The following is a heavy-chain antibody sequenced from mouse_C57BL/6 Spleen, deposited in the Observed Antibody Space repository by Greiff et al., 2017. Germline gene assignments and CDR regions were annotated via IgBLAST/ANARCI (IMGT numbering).Heavy chain of an antibody. J-gene: IGHJ3*01. CDR1: GYTFTDYY. D-gene: IGHD6-1*01. V-gene: IGHV1-75*01. Sequence: QVQLQQPGPELVKPGASVKLSCKASGYTFTDYYLNWVQPRPGQGLAWIGRISPGSGSTSYNEKFKSKATLTVDKSSSTAYMLLSSLASEDYSFYCCAKKESSGFADWGQGTLVTVSA. CDR2: ISPGSGST. CDR3: AKKESSGFAD.